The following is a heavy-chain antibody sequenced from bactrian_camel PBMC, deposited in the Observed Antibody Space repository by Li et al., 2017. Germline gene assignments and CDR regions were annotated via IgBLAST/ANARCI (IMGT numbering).Heavy chain of an antibody. J-gene: IGHJ4*01. CDR1: SLTYSSNC. CDR2: IYRHGDFT. D-gene: IGHD1*01. V-gene: IGHV3S6*01. Sequence: HVQLVESGGDSVQAGGSLRLSCTSDSLTYSSNCMAWFRQVPGKEREGVAAIYRHGDFTYYGDSVRGRFTISKENAKNTLYLQMNALKPEDTAMYYCAAAPGCPVPGGTLDQSEYDNWGQGTQVTVS. CDR3: AAAPGCPVPGGTLDQSEYDN.